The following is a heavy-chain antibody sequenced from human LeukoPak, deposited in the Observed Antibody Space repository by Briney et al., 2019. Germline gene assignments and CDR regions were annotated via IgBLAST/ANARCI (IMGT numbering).Heavy chain of an antibody. J-gene: IGHJ6*02. CDR3: ARVSPPASSGMDV. CDR2: INPNSGGT. V-gene: IGHV1-2*06. D-gene: IGHD2-2*01. Sequence: ASVKVSCKASGYTFTDYYLHWVRQALGQGLEWMGRINPNSGGTNYAQNFQGRVTMTRDTSINTAYMELSRLRSDDTAMYYCARVSPPASSGMDVWGQGTTVIVSS. CDR1: GYTFTDYY.